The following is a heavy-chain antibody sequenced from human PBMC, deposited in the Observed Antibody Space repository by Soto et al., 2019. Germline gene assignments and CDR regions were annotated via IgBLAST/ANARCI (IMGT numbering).Heavy chain of an antibody. V-gene: IGHV3-30*18. CDR1: GFTFNSYG. D-gene: IGHD3-10*01. Sequence: QVQLVESGGGVVQPGRSLRLSCAASGFTFNSYGMHWVRQAPGKGLEWVAVISFDGSNKYYADSVKGRFTISRDNSKNTGYRQENSLSDEETAVYYCAKYSGVESLVNDCWGQGTLVTVSS. J-gene: IGHJ4*02. CDR2: ISFDGSNK. CDR3: AKYSGVESLVNDC.